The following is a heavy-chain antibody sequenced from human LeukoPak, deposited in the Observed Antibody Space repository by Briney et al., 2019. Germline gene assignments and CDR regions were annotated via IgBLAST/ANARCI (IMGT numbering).Heavy chain of an antibody. CDR2: ISDSGGST. D-gene: IGHD6-13*01. CDR1: GFTLSSYA. Sequence: GGSLRLSCAASGFTLSSYATTWVRQAPGKGLEWVSGISDSGGSTYYADSVKGRFTISRDNSKKTMYLQMNSLRAEDTAVYYCAKFSAAGHYWGQGTLATVSS. V-gene: IGHV3-23*01. CDR3: AKFSAAGHY. J-gene: IGHJ4*02.